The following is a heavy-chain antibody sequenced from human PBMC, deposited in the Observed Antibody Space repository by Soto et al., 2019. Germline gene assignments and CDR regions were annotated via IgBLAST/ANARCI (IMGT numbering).Heavy chain of an antibody. CDR3: ARVERGTATTVVDAFDI. CDR1: GGFVSSGSYY. CDR2: MSHSGGS. J-gene: IGHJ3*02. D-gene: IGHD1-1*01. Sequence: QVQLQQWGAGLLKPSETLSLTCAVYGGFVSSGSYYWSWIRQPPGKGLEWIGEMSHSGGSHFNPSLKSPVTISVDTSKNHFSLKMSSVTAADTALYYCARVERGTATTVVDAFDILGPGTMVTVSS. V-gene: IGHV4-34*01.